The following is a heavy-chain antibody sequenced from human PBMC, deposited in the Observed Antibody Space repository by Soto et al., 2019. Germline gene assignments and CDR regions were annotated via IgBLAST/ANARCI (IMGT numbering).Heavy chain of an antibody. CDR2: ISAYNGNT. CDR1: GYTFTIYG. V-gene: IGHV1-18*01. D-gene: IGHD5-12*01. Sequence: ASVKVSCKASGYTFTIYGISWVRQAPGQGLEWMGWISAYNGNTNYAQKLQGRVTMTTDTSTSTAYMELRSLRSDDTAVYYCARVKNGYNYEEVLDYWGQGTLVTVSS. CDR3: ARVKNGYNYEEVLDY. J-gene: IGHJ4*02.